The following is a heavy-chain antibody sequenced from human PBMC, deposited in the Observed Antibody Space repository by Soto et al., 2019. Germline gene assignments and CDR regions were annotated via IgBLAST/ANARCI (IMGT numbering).Heavy chain of an antibody. CDR1: GYTFSNCA. Sequence: ASVKVSCKASGYTFSNCAMHWVRQAPGQGLEWMGWINAGNGDTKYSQKFQDRVTITRDTSASTAYMELSSLRFEDTAVYYCASEIDATTATSLDYWGQGTLVTVSS. CDR2: INAGNGDT. CDR3: ASEIDATTATSLDY. D-gene: IGHD4-17*01. V-gene: IGHV1-3*01. J-gene: IGHJ4*02.